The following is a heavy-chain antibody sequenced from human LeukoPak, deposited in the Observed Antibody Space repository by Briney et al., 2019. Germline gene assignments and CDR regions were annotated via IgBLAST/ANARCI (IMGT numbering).Heavy chain of an antibody. CDR2: INHSGST. D-gene: IGHD3-3*01. V-gene: IGHV4-34*01. J-gene: IGHJ4*02. CDR3: ARGRYYYDFWSGYYLPYFDY. CDR1: GGSFSGYY. Sequence: SETLSLTCAVYGGSFSGYYWSWIRQPPGKGLEWIGEINHSGSTNYNPSLKSRVTISVDTSKNQFSLKLSSVTAADTAVYYCARGRYYYDFWSGYYLPYFDYWGQGTLVTVSS.